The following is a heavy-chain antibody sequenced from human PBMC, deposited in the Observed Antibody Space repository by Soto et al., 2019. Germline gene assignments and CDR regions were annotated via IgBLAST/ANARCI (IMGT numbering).Heavy chain of an antibody. Sequence: PSETLSLTCTVSGGSIYRSGYYWCWIRQPPGRGREWIGNIDYNGVTYSNPSLKSRVTISRDTSKNQFSLKLTSVTAADTALYYCGKVLVGATGHTDSDSWGPGTLVTVSS. CDR1: GGSIYRSGYY. V-gene: IGHV4-39*01. D-gene: IGHD2-15*01. J-gene: IGHJ4*02. CDR2: IDYNGVT. CDR3: GKVLVGATGHTDSDS.